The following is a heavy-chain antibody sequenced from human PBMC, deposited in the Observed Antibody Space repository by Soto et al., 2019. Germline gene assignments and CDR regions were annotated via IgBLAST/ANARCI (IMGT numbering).Heavy chain of an antibody. D-gene: IGHD6-19*01. Sequence: GGSLRLSCAASGFTFSSYSMNWVRQAPGKGLEWVSSISSSSSYIYYADSVKGRFTISRDNAKNSLYLQMNSLRAEDTAVYYCARDRGIAVAGTLDWGQGTLVTVSS. J-gene: IGHJ4*02. V-gene: IGHV3-21*01. CDR3: ARDRGIAVAGTLD. CDR1: GFTFSSYS. CDR2: ISSSSSYI.